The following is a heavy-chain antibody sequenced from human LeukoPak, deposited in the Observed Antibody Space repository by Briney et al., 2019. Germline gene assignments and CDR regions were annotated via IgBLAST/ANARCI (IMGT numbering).Heavy chain of an antibody. J-gene: IGHJ4*02. CDR3: AKNPTDYYGSGSYYTY. CDR1: GFNFITYG. CDR2: IRGSGDRT. Sequence: GGSLRLSCAASGFNFITYGMHWVRQAPGNGLEWVSAIRGSGDRTHYADSVKGRFTISRDNSKNTLYLQMNSLRAEDTAVYYCAKNPTDYYGSGSYYTYWGQGTLVTVSS. V-gene: IGHV3-23*01. D-gene: IGHD3-10*01.